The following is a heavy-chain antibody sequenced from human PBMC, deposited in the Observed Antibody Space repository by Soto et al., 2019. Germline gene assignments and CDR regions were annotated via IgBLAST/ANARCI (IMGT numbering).Heavy chain of an antibody. Sequence: SETLSLTCAVSGGSISTSNWWSWVRQPPGKGLEWIGEVYRTGSTNYNPSLESRLTISVDKSKNQFSLKLTSVTAADTAVYYCARARATIAAAAIFDCWGQGTLITVS. CDR2: VYRTGST. V-gene: IGHV4-4*02. J-gene: IGHJ4*02. D-gene: IGHD6-13*01. CDR1: GGSISTSNW. CDR3: ARARATIAAAAIFDC.